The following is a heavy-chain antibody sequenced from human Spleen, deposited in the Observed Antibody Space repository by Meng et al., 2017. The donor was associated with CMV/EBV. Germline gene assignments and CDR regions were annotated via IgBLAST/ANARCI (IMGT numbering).Heavy chain of an antibody. CDR3: ARGLPGLAARPGRWFDP. D-gene: IGHD6-6*01. V-gene: IGHV4-34*01. Sequence: QVHTQHGGAGLLKPSETLSLTCAVYGGSFSGYSWSWIRQPPGKGLEWIGEINHSGSTNYNPSLKSRVTISVDTSKNQFSLKLSSVTAADTAVYYCARGLPGLAARPGRWFDPWGQGTLVPSPQ. CDR2: INHSGST. J-gene: IGHJ5*02. CDR1: GGSFSGYS.